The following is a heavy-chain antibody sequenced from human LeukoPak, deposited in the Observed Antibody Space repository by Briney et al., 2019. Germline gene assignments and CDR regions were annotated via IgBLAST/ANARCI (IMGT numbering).Heavy chain of an antibody. CDR2: ISSSSTI. J-gene: IGHJ4*02. CDR1: GFTFSSYS. D-gene: IGHD5-18*01. CDR3: AKGWDVDTAIDY. Sequence: PGGSLRLSCAASGFTFSSYSMNWVRQAPGKGLEWVSYISSSSTIYYADSVKGRFTISRDNAKNSLYLKMNSLRAEDTAVYYCAKGWDVDTAIDYWGQGTLVTVSS. V-gene: IGHV3-48*01.